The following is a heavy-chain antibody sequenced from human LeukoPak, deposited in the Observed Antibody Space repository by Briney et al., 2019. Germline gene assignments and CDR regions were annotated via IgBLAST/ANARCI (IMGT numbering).Heavy chain of an antibody. CDR1: GYTFTGYY. D-gene: IGHD6-19*01. Sequence: GASVTVSCKASGYTFTGYYMHRVRQAPGQGLEWMGWISAYNGNTNYAQKLQGRVTITTDTSTSTAYMELRSLRSDDTAVYYCARDFLAVAGTGDYWGQGTLVTVSS. CDR2: ISAYNGNT. J-gene: IGHJ4*02. CDR3: ARDFLAVAGTGDY. V-gene: IGHV1-18*04.